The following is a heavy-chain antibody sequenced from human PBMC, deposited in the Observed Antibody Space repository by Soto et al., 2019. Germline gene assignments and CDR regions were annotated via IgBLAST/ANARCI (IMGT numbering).Heavy chain of an antibody. CDR1: GLTFSSYA. V-gene: IGHV3-30-3*01. Sequence: QVQVVESGGGVVQPGRSLRLSCAASGLTFSSYAMSWVRQARGKGLEWVAATSYDGSKKYFADSVKGRFTISRDNSKNTLDLQMNSLRAEDTAMYYCAGVYYGGDSVNNFWGQGTLVTVSS. J-gene: IGHJ4*02. CDR3: AGVYYGGDSVNNF. CDR2: TSYDGSKK. D-gene: IGHD4-17*01.